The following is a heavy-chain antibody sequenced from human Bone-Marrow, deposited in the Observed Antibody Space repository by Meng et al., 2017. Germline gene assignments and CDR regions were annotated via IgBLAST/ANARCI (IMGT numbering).Heavy chain of an antibody. J-gene: IGHJ4*02. CDR3: VKEWELGSFDY. Sequence: QGQLVQSGPEVKKPGASVKLSCKPSGYTFAAYWIHWLRQAPGQGLEWMGRIDPNNDHTQYAQNFQGRVTMTSDTSISTVYMELRSLRSDDTAVYYCVKEWELGSFDYWGQGTLVTVSS. CDR2: IDPNNDHT. D-gene: IGHD1-26*01. CDR1: GYTFAAYW. V-gene: IGHV1-2*06.